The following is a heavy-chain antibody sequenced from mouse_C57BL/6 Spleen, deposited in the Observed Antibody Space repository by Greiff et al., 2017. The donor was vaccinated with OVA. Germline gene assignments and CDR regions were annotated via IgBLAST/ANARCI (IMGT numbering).Heavy chain of an antibody. V-gene: IGHV3-8*01. Sequence: EVKLMESGPGLAKPSQTLSLTCSVTGYSITSDYWNWIRKFPGNKLEYMGYISYSGSTYYNPSLKSRISITRDTSKNQYYLQLNSVTTEDTATYYCARCDYGSSYAMDYWGQGTSVTVSS. CDR3: ARCDYGSSYAMDY. D-gene: IGHD1-1*01. CDR2: ISYSGST. J-gene: IGHJ4*01. CDR1: GYSITSDY.